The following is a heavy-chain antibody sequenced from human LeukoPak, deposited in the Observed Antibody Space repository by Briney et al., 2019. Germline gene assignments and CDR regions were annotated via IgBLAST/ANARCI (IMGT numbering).Heavy chain of an antibody. V-gene: IGHV3-53*01. Sequence: PGGSLRLSCAASGFTVSSNYMSWVRQAPGKGLEWVSVIYSGGSTYYADSVKGRFTISRDNSKNTLYLQMNSLRAEDTAVYYCASTHCSSTSCYVHLDYWGQGTLVTVSS. D-gene: IGHD2-2*01. J-gene: IGHJ4*02. CDR1: GFTVSSNY. CDR3: ASTHCSSTSCYVHLDY. CDR2: IYSGGST.